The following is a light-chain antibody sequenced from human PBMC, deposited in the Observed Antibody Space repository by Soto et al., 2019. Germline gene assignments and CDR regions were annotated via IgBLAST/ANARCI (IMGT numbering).Light chain of an antibody. J-gene: IGKJ1*01. Sequence: DIRMTQSPSTLSASVGDRVAITCRASQSISQWVAWYQQKPGRAPELLIYDASKLKSGVPSRFSGSGSGTEFSLTITSLQPDDSAMYYCQQYNGYSWTFGRGTKVDI. CDR3: QQYNGYSWT. CDR1: QSISQW. CDR2: DAS. V-gene: IGKV1-5*01.